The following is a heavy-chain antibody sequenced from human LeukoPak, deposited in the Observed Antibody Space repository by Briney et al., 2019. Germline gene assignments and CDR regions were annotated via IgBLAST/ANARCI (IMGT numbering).Heavy chain of an antibody. CDR1: GYTFTTFD. V-gene: IGHV1-8*01. Sequence: EASVKVSCKASGYTFTTFDINWVRQASGQGLEWVGWMNPKSGNTGYAQKFQGRVSMTRDTSISTAYMELSSLTSEDTAVYYCARDSGRENDEGFWSDPWGQGTLVTVSS. D-gene: IGHD6-19*01. CDR3: ARDSGRENDEGFWSDP. J-gene: IGHJ5*02. CDR2: MNPKSGNT.